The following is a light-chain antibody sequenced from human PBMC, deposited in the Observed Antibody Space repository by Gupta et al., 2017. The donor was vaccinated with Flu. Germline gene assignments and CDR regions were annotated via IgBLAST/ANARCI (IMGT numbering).Light chain of an antibody. J-gene: IGLJ2*01. CDR1: NSDIGAYNY. CDR3: SSYTGSYTL. Sequence: GTNSDIGAYNYCSWYQQHPGKAPKLMIFEVNNRPSGISNRFSGSKSGYTASLIISGLQAEDEALYYFSSYTGSYTLFGGWTRLTVL. CDR2: EVN. V-gene: IGLV2-14*01.